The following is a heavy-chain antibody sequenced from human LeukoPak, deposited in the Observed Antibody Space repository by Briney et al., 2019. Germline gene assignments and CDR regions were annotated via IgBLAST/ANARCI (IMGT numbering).Heavy chain of an antibody. CDR3: AKTGYCTNGVCYNDLSFRNYYYMDV. V-gene: IGHV1-2*02. CDR2: INPNSGGT. D-gene: IGHD2-8*01. Sequence: ASVKVSCKASGYTFTRYGISWVRQAPGHGLEWMGWINPNSGGTNYAQKFQGRVTMTRDTSISTAYIELSRLKSDDPAVYYCAKTGYCTNGVCYNDLSFRNYYYMDVWGKGTTVTVSS. CDR1: GYTFTRYG. J-gene: IGHJ6*03.